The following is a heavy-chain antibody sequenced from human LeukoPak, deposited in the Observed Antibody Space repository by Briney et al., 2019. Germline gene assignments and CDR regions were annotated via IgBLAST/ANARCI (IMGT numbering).Heavy chain of an antibody. CDR2: INPSGGST. D-gene: IGHD3-22*01. CDR3: AREKYYYDSSGYYHDAFDI. V-gene: IGHV1-46*01. Sequence: GASVKVSCKASGYTFTSYYMHWVRQAPGQGLEWMGIINPSGGSTSYAQKFQGRVTMTRDMSTSTVYMELSSLRSEDTAVYYCAREKYYYDSSGYYHDAFDIWGQGTMVTVSS. J-gene: IGHJ3*02. CDR1: GYTFTSYY.